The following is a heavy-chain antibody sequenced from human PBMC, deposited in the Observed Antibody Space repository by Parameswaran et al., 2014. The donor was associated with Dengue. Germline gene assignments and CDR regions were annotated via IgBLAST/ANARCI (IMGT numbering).Heavy chain of an antibody. Sequence: WIRQPPGKALEWLALIYWNDDKRYSPSLKSRLTITKDTSKNQVVLTMTNMDPVDTATYYCAHRDIVATLSSTNFDYWGQGTLVTVSS. V-gene: IGHV2-5*01. CDR2: IYWNDDK. CDR3: AHRDIVATLSSTNFDY. J-gene: IGHJ4*02. D-gene: IGHD5-12*01.